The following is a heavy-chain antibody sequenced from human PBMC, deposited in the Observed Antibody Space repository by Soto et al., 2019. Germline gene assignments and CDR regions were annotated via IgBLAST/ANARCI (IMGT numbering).Heavy chain of an antibody. CDR3: LRRGDFYDSSVDY. Sequence: GGSLRLSCATSGFTFSGSAMHWVRQASGKGLEWVGRIGSKVNSYATAYAASVKGRFTISRDGSKNTAYLQMNSLKSEDTAVYYCLRRGDFYDSSVDYWGQGTLVTVSS. CDR2: IGSKVNSYAT. J-gene: IGHJ4*02. D-gene: IGHD3-22*01. CDR1: GFTFSGSA. V-gene: IGHV3-73*01.